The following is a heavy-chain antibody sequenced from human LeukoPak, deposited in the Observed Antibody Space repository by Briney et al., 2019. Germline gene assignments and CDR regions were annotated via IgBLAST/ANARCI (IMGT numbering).Heavy chain of an antibody. J-gene: IGHJ1*01. CDR1: GGFISSSSDY. Sequence: SETLSLTCTISGGFISSSSDYWGWIRQPPGKGLEWIGDIYYSGSTYYSPSLKSRVSISVDTSKNQFSLILSSVIAADTALYYCARRRYYDSTGYFDWGQGTQVTVS. CDR2: IYYSGST. CDR3: ARRRYYDSTGYFD. V-gene: IGHV4-39*01. D-gene: IGHD3-22*01.